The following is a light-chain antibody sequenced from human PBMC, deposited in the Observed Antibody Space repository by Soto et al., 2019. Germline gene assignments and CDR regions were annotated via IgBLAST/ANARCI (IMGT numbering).Light chain of an antibody. J-gene: IGLJ1*01. Sequence: QSALTQPASVSGSPGQSITISCTGTSSDVGSYTLVSWYQQNPGKAPKLIIYEGTKRPSGVSNRFSGSKSGNTASLTISGLQADDEADYYCCSFVGTDSSFVFGSGTKLTVL. CDR1: SSDVGSYTL. CDR3: CSFVGTDSSFV. CDR2: EGT. V-gene: IGLV2-23*01.